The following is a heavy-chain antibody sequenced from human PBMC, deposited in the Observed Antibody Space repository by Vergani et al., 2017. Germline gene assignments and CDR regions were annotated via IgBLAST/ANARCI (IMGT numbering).Heavy chain of an antibody. Sequence: QLQLQESGPGLVKPSEPLSLTCTVSGGSISSSSYYWGWIRQPPGKGLEWIGSIYYSGSTYYNPSLKIPVTISVATSKNQFSLKLSSVTAADTALFYCARRGDYYGSGTSTLEYWGQGTLVTVSS. D-gene: IGHD3-10*01. CDR3: ARRGDYYGSGTSTLEY. CDR2: IYYSGST. J-gene: IGHJ4*02. CDR1: GGSISSSSYY. V-gene: IGHV4-39*01.